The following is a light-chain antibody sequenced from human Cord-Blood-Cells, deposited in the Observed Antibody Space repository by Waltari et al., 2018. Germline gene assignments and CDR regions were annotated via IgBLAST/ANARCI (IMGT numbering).Light chain of an antibody. Sequence: AIRMTKSPSSFSASTGDRVTITCRASQGISSYLAWYQPKPGKAPKLLIYAASTLQSGVPSRFSGSGSGTDFTLTISCLQSEDFATYYCQQYYSYPITFGQGTRLEIK. CDR2: AAS. CDR3: QQYYSYPIT. J-gene: IGKJ5*01. V-gene: IGKV1-8*01. CDR1: QGISSY.